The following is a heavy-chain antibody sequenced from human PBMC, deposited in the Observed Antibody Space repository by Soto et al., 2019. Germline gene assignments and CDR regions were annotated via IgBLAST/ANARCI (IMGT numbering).Heavy chain of an antibody. CDR3: AKDHDYYDSSGLGFLDY. J-gene: IGHJ4*02. CDR2: ISWDGGST. Sequence: GSLRLSCAASGFTFAEYAMHWVRQAPGKGLEWVSLISWDGGSTYYADSVKGRFTISRDNSKNSLYLQMNSLRAEDTALYYCAKDHDYYDSSGLGFLDYWGQGTLVTVS. D-gene: IGHD3-22*01. V-gene: IGHV3-43D*04. CDR1: GFTFAEYA.